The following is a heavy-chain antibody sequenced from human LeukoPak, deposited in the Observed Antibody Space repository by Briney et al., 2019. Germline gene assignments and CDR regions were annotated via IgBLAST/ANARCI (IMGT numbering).Heavy chain of an antibody. CDR2: IRYDGSNK. J-gene: IGHJ5*02. D-gene: IGHD2-2*01. Sequence: PGGSLRLSCAASGFNFSSYGTHWVRQAPGKGLEWVAFIRYDGSNKYYADSVKGRFTISRVNSKNTLYLQMNSLKPEDTAVYYCAICGYCSSTSCRGPFDPWAQGTLVTVFS. V-gene: IGHV3-30*02. CDR1: GFNFSSYG. CDR3: AICGYCSSTSCRGPFDP.